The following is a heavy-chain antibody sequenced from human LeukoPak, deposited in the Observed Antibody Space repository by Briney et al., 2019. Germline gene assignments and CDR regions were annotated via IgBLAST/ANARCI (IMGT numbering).Heavy chain of an antibody. V-gene: IGHV3-23*01. J-gene: IGHJ6*03. Sequence: PGGSLRLSCAAPGFTFSSYAMSWVRQAPGKGLEWVSAISGSGGSTYYADSVRGRFTISRDNSENTVYLQMDSLGTEDTAVYYCTRMPSTEIYYFYYMDVWGKGTTVTVSS. D-gene: IGHD2-2*01. CDR3: TRMPSTEIYYFYYMDV. CDR1: GFTFSSYA. CDR2: ISGSGGST.